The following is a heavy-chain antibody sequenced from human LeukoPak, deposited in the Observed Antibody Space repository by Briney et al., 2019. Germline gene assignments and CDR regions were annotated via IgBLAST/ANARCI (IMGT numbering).Heavy chain of an antibody. J-gene: IGHJ4*02. CDR2: ISAYNGNT. CDR3: ARGRDGVRYFDWLLYPPHFDY. Sequence: EASVKVSCKASGYTFTSYGISWVRQAPGQGLEWMGWISAYNGNTNYAQKLQGRVTMTTDTSTSTAYMELRSLRPDDTAVYYCARGRDGVRYFDWLLYPPHFDYWGQGTLVTVSS. D-gene: IGHD3-9*01. CDR1: GYTFTSYG. V-gene: IGHV1-18*01.